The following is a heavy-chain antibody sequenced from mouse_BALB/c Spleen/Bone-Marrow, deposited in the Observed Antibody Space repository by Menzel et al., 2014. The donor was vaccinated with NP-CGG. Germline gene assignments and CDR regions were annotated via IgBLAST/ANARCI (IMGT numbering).Heavy chain of an antibody. Sequence: QVQLKESGAELVRPGVSVKISCKGSGYTFTDYAMHWVKRSHAKSLEWIGVISTYYGDASYNQKFKGKATMTVDKSSSTAYMELARLTSEDSAIYYCARYRYDVFDYWGQGTTLTVSS. CDR2: ISTYYGDA. CDR1: GYTFTDYA. CDR3: ARYRYDVFDY. J-gene: IGHJ2*01. V-gene: IGHV1S137*01. D-gene: IGHD2-14*01.